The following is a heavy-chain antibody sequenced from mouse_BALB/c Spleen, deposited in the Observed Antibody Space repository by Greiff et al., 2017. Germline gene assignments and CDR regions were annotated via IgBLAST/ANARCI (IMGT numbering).Heavy chain of an antibody. CDR2: INSNGGST. J-gene: IGHJ3*01. V-gene: IGHV5-6-3*01. CDR1: GFTFSSYG. CDR3: ARDPSITTVFAY. Sequence: QGVESGGGLVQPGGSLKLSCAASGFTFSSYGMSWVRQTPDKRLELVATINSNGGSTYYPDSVKGRFTISRDNAKNTLYLQMSSLKSEDTAMYYCARDPSITTVFAYWGQGTLVTVSA. D-gene: IGHD1-1*01.